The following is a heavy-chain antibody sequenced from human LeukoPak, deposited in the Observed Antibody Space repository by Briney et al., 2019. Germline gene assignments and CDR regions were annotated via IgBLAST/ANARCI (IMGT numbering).Heavy chain of an antibody. Sequence: SETLSLTCTVSGGSISSYYWTWIRQSPGRRPEWIGYIYYSGSTNYNPSLKSRVTISVDTSKNQFSLKLSSVTAADTAVYYCAGSYYYYYMDVWGKGTTVTVSS. V-gene: IGHV4-59*01. CDR2: IYYSGST. CDR1: GGSISSYY. CDR3: AGSYYYYYMDV. J-gene: IGHJ6*03.